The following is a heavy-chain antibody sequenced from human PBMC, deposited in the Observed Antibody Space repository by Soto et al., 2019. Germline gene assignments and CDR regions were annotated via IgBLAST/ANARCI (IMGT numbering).Heavy chain of an antibody. CDR1: VAPIGGLAG. J-gene: IGHJ4*02. Sequence: QVQLQESGPGRGNPWGPLSSTSPSLVAPIGGLAGGTWVRQPPGKGLEGIGESHQRENTNDNSSLESRVTISVDKSKNQFSLNLRSVTVADTAVYYCATRDTSRFYWGQGTLVTVSS. CDR2: SHQRENT. CDR3: ATRDTSRFY. V-gene: IGHV4-4*02. D-gene: IGHD6-13*01.